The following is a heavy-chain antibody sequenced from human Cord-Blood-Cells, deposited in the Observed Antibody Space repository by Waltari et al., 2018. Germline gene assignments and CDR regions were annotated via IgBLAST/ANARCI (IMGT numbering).Heavy chain of an antibody. D-gene: IGHD3-10*01. J-gene: IGHJ6*02. CDR3: AKGLGSYYYYGMDV. V-gene: IGHV3-9*01. CDR1: GFTFDDYA. CDR2: ISWNSGSI. Sequence: GLVQPGRSLRLSCAASGFTFDDYAMHWVRQAPGKGLEWVSGISWNSGSIGYADSVKGRFTISRDNAKNSLYLQMNSLRAEDTALYYCAKGLGSYYYYGMDVWGQGP.